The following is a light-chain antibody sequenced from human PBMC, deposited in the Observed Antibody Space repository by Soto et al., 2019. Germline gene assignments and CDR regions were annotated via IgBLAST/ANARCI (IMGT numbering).Light chain of an antibody. Sequence: DVVLTQSPLSLSVTLGQPASISCRSSQSLVDSDGNTYLNWFQQRPGQSPRRLIYKVSNRDSGVPDRFRSSASDTDFTLKISRVDAEDLGVYYCMEGTYCPPWTFGQGTKVDIK. CDR1: QSLVDSDGNTY. CDR3: MEGTYCPPWT. J-gene: IGKJ1*01. CDR2: KVS. V-gene: IGKV2-30*01.